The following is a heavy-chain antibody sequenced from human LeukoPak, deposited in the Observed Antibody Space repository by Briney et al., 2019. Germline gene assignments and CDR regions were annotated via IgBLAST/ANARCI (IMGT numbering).Heavy chain of an antibody. CDR3: ATLNYGSGSSYYYYYYMDV. V-gene: IGHV3-30*03. D-gene: IGHD3-10*01. J-gene: IGHJ6*03. Sequence: GGSLRLSCTASGFTFSSYWMSWVRQAPGKGLEWVAVISYDGSNKYYADSVKGRFTISRDNSKNTLYLQMNSLRSEDTAVYYCATLNYGSGSSYYYYYYMDVWGKGTTVTVSS. CDR1: GFTFSSYW. CDR2: ISYDGSNK.